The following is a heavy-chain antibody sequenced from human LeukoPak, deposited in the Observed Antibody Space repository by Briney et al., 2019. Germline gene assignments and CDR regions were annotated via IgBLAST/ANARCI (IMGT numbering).Heavy chain of an antibody. CDR2: IYYSGTT. CDR3: AKVMKTSRVIAYSWFDH. Sequence: SETLSLTCTVSGDSITSSTYYGGWIRQTPGKGLEWIGSIYYSGTTYYNPSLKSRVTISVDTSKNQFSLKLSSVTAADTAVYYCAKVMKTSRVIAYSWFDHWGQGTLVTVSS. CDR1: GDSITSSTYY. V-gene: IGHV4-39*01. J-gene: IGHJ5*02. D-gene: IGHD2/OR15-2a*01.